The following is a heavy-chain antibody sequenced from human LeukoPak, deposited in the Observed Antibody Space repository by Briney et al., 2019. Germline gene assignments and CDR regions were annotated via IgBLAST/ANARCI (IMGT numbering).Heavy chain of an antibody. Sequence: SETLSLTCAVYGGSFSGYYWSWIRQPPGKGLEWIGEINHSGSTYYNPSLKSRVTISVDMSKNQFSLKLSSVTAADTAVYYCATPILTGYSIDYWGQGTLVTVSS. D-gene: IGHD3-9*01. CDR3: ATPILTGYSIDY. J-gene: IGHJ4*02. CDR2: INHSGST. V-gene: IGHV4-34*01. CDR1: GGSFSGYY.